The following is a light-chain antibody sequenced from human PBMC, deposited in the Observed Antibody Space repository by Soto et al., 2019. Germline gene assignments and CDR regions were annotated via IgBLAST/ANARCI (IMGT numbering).Light chain of an antibody. J-gene: IGKJ4*01. V-gene: IGKV3-15*01. CDR1: QSVNSN. CDR2: GAS. Sequence: ERVMTQSPAALSVSPGERATISCRASQSVNSNLAWYQRKPGQAPRLLLYGASTRATGIPARFSGSASGTVVTLTISIRPCEDSAVYYCQQYNDWPLAFGGGTKVEIK. CDR3: QQYNDWPLA.